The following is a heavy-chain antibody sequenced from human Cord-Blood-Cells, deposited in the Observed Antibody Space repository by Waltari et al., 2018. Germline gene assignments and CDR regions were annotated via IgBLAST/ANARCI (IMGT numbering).Heavy chain of an antibody. CDR2: IYSGGST. J-gene: IGHJ3*02. Sequence: EVQLVESGGGLIQPGGSLRLSCAASGFTVSSNYMSWVRQAPGKGLGWVSVIYSGGSTYYADSVKGRFTISRDNSKNTLYLQMNSLRAEDTAVYYCARYCSSTSCYDAFDIWGQGTMVTVSS. V-gene: IGHV3-53*01. D-gene: IGHD2-2*01. CDR3: ARYCSSTSCYDAFDI. CDR1: GFTVSSNY.